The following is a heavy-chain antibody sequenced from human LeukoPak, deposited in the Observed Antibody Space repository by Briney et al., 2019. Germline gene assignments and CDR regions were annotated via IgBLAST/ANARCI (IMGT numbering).Heavy chain of an antibody. CDR2: ISTYNVNT. CDR1: GYTFTGFG. D-gene: IGHD2/OR15-2a*01. Sequence: GASVKVSCKASGYTFTGFGISWLRQAPGQGLEWMGWISTYNVNTNYAQKFQGRVTMTTDTSTSTAYMELRSLRSDDTAVYYCARERGRVVIDYFDYWGQGTLVTVSS. CDR3: ARERGRVVIDYFDY. V-gene: IGHV1-18*01. J-gene: IGHJ4*02.